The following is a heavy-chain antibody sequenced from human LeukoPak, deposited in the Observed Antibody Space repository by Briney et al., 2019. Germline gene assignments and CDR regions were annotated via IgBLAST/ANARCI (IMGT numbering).Heavy chain of an antibody. Sequence: GGSLRLSCAASGFTFSSFSMNWVRQAPGKGLEWVANIKRDGSEKYYVDSVKGRFTISRDNAKNSVYLQMNSLRAEDTAVYYCARRHHFGFLDSWGQGTLVTVSS. CDR3: ARRHHFGFLDS. V-gene: IGHV3-7*04. CDR2: IKRDGSEK. CDR1: GFTFSSFS. J-gene: IGHJ4*02. D-gene: IGHD3-10*01.